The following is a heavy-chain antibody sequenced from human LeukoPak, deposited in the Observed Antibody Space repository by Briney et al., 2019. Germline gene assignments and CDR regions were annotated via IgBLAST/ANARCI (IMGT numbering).Heavy chain of an antibody. CDR2: ISYDGSDT. CDR3: AKDRGDYDFWSGYYWYAFDI. D-gene: IGHD3-3*01. J-gene: IGHJ3*02. Sequence: PGGSLRLSCAASGFTFSSYAMHWVRQAPGKGLEWVAVISYDGSDTYYTDSVQGRFTLSRDNSRNTLYLQMNSLRAEDTAVYYCAKDRGDYDFWSGYYWYAFDIWGQGTMVTVSS. CDR1: GFTFSSYA. V-gene: IGHV3-30-3*01.